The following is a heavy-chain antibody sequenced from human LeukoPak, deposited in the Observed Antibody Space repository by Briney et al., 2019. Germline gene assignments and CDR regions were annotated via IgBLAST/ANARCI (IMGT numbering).Heavy chain of an antibody. CDR3: AKEGTGIDY. V-gene: IGHV1-2*02. Sequence: ASVKVSCKASGYTFTGFHIHWVRQAPGQGLEWMGLINPNSGGTNYAQKFQGRVTMTRDTSISTAYMELTRLRSDDTAVYYCAKEGTGIDYWGQGTLVTVSS. CDR1: GYTFTGFH. CDR2: INPNSGGT. J-gene: IGHJ4*02. D-gene: IGHD3/OR15-3a*01.